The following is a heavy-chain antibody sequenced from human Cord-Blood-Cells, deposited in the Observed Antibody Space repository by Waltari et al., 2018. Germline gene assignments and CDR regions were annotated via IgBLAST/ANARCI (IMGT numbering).Heavy chain of an antibody. CDR1: GGSFSGYY. CDR2: INHSGRT. CDR3: ARHGMAPNWFDP. D-gene: IGHD1-26*01. J-gene: IGHJ5*02. V-gene: IGHV4-34*01. Sequence: QVQLQQWGAGLLKPSETLSLTCAVYGGSFSGYYWSWIRQPPGKGREWIGEINHSGRTNYNPSSKRRVTISVDTSKNQFSLKLSFVTAADTAVYYCARHGMAPNWFDPWGQGTLVTVSS.